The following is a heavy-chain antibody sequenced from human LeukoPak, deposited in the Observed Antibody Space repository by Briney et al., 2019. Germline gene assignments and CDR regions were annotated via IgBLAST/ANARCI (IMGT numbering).Heavy chain of an antibody. D-gene: IGHD3-10*01. Sequence: GGSLRLSCAASGFTFSTYRMHWGRQAPGKGLEWVSSITSSSSSMSYADSVEGRFTISRDNAKNSLYPQMNSLSAEDTAVYYCRFGDFNDYWGQGTLVTVSS. CDR2: ITSSSSSM. CDR3: RFGDFNDY. CDR1: GFTFSTYR. V-gene: IGHV3-21*01. J-gene: IGHJ4*02.